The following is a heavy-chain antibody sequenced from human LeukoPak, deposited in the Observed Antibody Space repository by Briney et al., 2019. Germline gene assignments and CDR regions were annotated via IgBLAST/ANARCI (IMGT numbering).Heavy chain of an antibody. CDR3: AATPLGANKVGTLDY. CDR1: GGSISSSNW. Sequence: SGTLSLTCAVSGGSISSSNWWSWVRQPPGKGLEWIGEIYHSGSTNYNPSLKSRVTISVDTSKNQFSLKLSSVTAADTAVYYCAATPLGANKVGTLDYWGQGTLVTVSS. J-gene: IGHJ4*02. V-gene: IGHV4-4*02. CDR2: IYHSGST. D-gene: IGHD1-26*01.